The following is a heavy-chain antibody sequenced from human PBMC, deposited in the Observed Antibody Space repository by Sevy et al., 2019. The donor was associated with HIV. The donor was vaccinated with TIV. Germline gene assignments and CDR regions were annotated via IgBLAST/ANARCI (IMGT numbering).Heavy chain of an antibody. D-gene: IGHD3-22*01. CDR3: AREPYFFDKSGYYWDY. CDR2: VYHTGST. V-gene: IGHV4-61*01. J-gene: IGHJ4*03. Sequence: SETLSLTCAVSGVSVSSDTYYWSWIRQPPGKGLEWIGYVYHTGSTNYSPSFKSRVTISVDTSKNQFSLRLFSVAAADTAVYYCAREPYFFDKSGYYWDYWGQGTTVTVSS. CDR1: GVSVSSDTYY.